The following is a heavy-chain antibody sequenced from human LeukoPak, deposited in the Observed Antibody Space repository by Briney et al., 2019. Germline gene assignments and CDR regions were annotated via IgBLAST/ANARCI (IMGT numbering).Heavy chain of an antibody. CDR1: GGSISSYY. CDR3: ARSSGSYTKFDY. Sequence: SETLSLTCTVSGGSISSYYWSWIRQPPGKGLEWIGYIFYSGSTNCNPFLKSRVTIAVDTSKNQFSLKLSSVTAADTAVYYCARSSGSYTKFDYWGQGTLVTVSS. D-gene: IGHD1-26*01. J-gene: IGHJ4*02. V-gene: IGHV4-59*01. CDR2: IFYSGST.